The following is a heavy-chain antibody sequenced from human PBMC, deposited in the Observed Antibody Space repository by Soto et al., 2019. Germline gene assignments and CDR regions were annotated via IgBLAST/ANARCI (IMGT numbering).Heavy chain of an antibody. CDR2: IIPIFGTA. Sequence: QVQLVQSGAEVKKPGSSVKVSCKASGGTFSSYAISWVRQAPGQGLEWMGGIIPIFGTANYEQKFQGRVTITADESTGTAYRELSSLRSEDTAVYYCARDRGLERRPGAFDIWGQGTMVTVSS. V-gene: IGHV1-69*01. D-gene: IGHD1-1*01. CDR3: ARDRGLERRPGAFDI. CDR1: GGTFSSYA. J-gene: IGHJ3*02.